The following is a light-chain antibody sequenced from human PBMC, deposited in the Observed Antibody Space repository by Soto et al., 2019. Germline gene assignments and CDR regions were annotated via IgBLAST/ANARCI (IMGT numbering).Light chain of an antibody. J-gene: IGKJ4*01. V-gene: IGKV3-15*01. CDR3: QQYHDWPLT. CDR2: GAS. CDR1: QSVGSN. Sequence: EVVMTQSPATLSVSPGERATLSCRASQSVGSNLAWYQQKPGQAPRLLIYGASTRATGIPARFSGSASGAEFTLTISSLQSEDFAVYHCQQYHDWPLTFGEGTKVEIK.